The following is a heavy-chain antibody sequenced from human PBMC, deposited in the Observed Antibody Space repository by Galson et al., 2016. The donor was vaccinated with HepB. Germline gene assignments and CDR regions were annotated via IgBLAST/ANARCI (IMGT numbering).Heavy chain of an antibody. V-gene: IGHV1-69*13. CDR1: GGIIGSYS. CDR3: ARTRLTSRPRFSYGMDV. J-gene: IGHJ6*02. Sequence: SVKVSCKASGGIIGSYSISWVRQAPGHGLEWMGGTIPIFGTTNCTQKFQGRVTITADESMNIVYVDLSGLTSDDTAVYYCARTRLTSRPRFSYGMDVWGQGTTVTVSS. D-gene: IGHD1-1*01. CDR2: TIPIFGTT.